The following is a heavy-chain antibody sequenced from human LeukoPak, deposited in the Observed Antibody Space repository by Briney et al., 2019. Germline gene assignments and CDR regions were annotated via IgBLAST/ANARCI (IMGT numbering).Heavy chain of an antibody. CDR2: MNPNSGNT. CDR1: GYTFTSYD. Sequence: ASVKVSCKPSGYTFTSYDINWVRQATVQGLEWMGWMNPNSGNTSYAQKFQGRVTMTRDMSTSTVYMELSSLRSEDTAVYYCARALGGALCSSTSCYRPSDYWGQGTLVTVSS. CDR3: ARALGGALCSSTSCYRPSDY. D-gene: IGHD2-2*01. V-gene: IGHV1-8*01. J-gene: IGHJ4*02.